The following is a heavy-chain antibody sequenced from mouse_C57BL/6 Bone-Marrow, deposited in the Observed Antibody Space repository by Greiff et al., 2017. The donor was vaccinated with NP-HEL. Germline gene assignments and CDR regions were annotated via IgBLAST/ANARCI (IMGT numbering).Heavy chain of an antibody. J-gene: IGHJ3*01. Sequence: QVQLQQPGAELVKPGASVKLSCKASGYTFTSYWMQWVKQRPGQGLEWIGEIDPSDSYTNYNQKLKGKATLTVDTSSSTAYMQLSSLTSEDSAVYYCARWATTVERFAYWGQGTLVTVSA. CDR3: ARWATTVERFAY. CDR1: GYTFTSYW. D-gene: IGHD1-1*01. CDR2: IDPSDSYT. V-gene: IGHV1-50*01.